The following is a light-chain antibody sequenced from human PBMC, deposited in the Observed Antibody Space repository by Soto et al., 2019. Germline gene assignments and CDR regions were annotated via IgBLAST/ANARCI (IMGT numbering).Light chain of an antibody. V-gene: IGLV2-14*01. CDR1: SSDVGGYNY. J-gene: IGLJ2*01. Sequence: QSALTQPAFVSGSPGQSITISCTGTSSDVGGYNYVSWYQHPPGKAPKLMISEVSNRPSGVSNRFSGSKSGNTASLTISGLQAEDEADYYCSSYAGSNNLVFGGGTKVTVL. CDR2: EVS. CDR3: SSYAGSNNLV.